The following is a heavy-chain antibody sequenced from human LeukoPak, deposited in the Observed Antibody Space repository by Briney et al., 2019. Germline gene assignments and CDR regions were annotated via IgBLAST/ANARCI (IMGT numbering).Heavy chain of an antibody. Sequence: GGSLRLSCAASGFTFSSYSMNWVRQAPGKGLEWVSAISGSGGGTYYVDSVKGRFTISRDNSKNTLYLQMNSLRAEDTAVYYCARDGLRYFDWLSDDAFDIWGQGTMVTVSS. CDR1: GFTFSSYS. CDR3: ARDGLRYFDWLSDDAFDI. CDR2: ISGSGGGT. D-gene: IGHD3-9*01. J-gene: IGHJ3*02. V-gene: IGHV3-23*01.